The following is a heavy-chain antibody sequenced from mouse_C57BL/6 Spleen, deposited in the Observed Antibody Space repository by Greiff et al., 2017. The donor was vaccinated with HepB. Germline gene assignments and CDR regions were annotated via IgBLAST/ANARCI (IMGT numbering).Heavy chain of an antibody. V-gene: IGHV1-80*01. Sequence: QVQLQQSGAELVKPGASVKISCKASGYAFSSYWMNWVKQRPGKGLEWIGQIYPGDGDTNYNGKFKGKATLTADKSSSTAYMQLSSLTSEDSAVYFCARAYITTELDYWGQGTTLTVSS. J-gene: IGHJ2*01. CDR3: ARAYITTELDY. CDR1: GYAFSSYW. CDR2: IYPGDGDT. D-gene: IGHD1-1*01.